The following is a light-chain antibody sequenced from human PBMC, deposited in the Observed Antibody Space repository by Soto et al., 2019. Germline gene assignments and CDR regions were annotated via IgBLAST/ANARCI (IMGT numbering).Light chain of an antibody. Sequence: DIQLTQSPSFLSASIGDRVTLTCRASQGIFTYLAWYQQKPGKAPKLLISAASTLQSGVPSRFSGSGSGTEFTLTISSLQPEDFATYYCQQLSSFPLTFGGGTKVEIK. CDR1: QGIFTY. V-gene: IGKV1-9*01. CDR2: AAS. J-gene: IGKJ4*01. CDR3: QQLSSFPLT.